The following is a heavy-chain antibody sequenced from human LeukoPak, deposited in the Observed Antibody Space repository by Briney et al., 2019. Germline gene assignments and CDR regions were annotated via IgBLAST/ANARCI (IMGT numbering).Heavy chain of an antibody. CDR3: AKGLGVASLIVDALDM. J-gene: IGHJ3*02. Sequence: GGSLRLPCAASGFTFHDYAMHWVRQVPGKGLEWVSGITWNSGSVLYADSVRGRFTISRDNAKNSLYLQMNSLRPEDMAFYYCAKGLGVASLIVDALDMWGQGTMVTV. D-gene: IGHD3/OR15-3a*01. CDR2: ITWNSGSV. CDR1: GFTFHDYA. V-gene: IGHV3-9*03.